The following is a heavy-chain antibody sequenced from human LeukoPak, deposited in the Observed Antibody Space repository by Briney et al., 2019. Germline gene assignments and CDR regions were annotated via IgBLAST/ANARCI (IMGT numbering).Heavy chain of an antibody. CDR1: GGSISSYY. J-gene: IGHJ6*02. CDR2: IYYSGST. V-gene: IGHV4-59*01. CDR3: ARWSIAAAGFGRWTSLYGMDV. Sequence: PSETLSLTCTVSGGSISSYYWSWIRQPPGKGLEWIGYIYYSGSTNYNPSLKSRVTISVDTSKNQFSLKLSSVTAADTAVYYCARWSIAAAGFGRWTSLYGMDVWGQGTTVTVSS. D-gene: IGHD6-13*01.